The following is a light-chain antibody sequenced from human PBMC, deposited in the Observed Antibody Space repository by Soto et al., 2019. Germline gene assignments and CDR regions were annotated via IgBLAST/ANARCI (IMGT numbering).Light chain of an antibody. V-gene: IGKV1-6*01. CDR1: QGIDKD. Sequence: AIQMTQSPYSLSASVGDTVTLTCRASQGIDKDLGWYQQKPGKAPNLLIHAASTLQSGVPSRFSGSGSGTAVALTISSLQPEDFATYYCLQDFTYPFAFGPGTKVDIK. CDR3: LQDFTYPFA. CDR2: AAS. J-gene: IGKJ3*01.